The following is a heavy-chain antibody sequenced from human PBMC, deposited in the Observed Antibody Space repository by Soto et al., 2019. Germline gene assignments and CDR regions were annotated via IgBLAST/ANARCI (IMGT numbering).Heavy chain of an antibody. J-gene: IGHJ4*02. CDR3: AIAPTIRGYYFDY. CDR2: LYYSGST. Sequence: QLQLQESGPGQVKPSETLSLTCTVSGGSISTSYYWGWIRQPPGKGLEWIASLYYSGSTYYNPSLKSVVTTPAHTSKNQFSLKLSSVTAEDTALYYCAIAPTIRGYYFDYWGQGTLVTVSS. D-gene: IGHD3-10*01. CDR1: GGSISTSYY. V-gene: IGHV4-39*01.